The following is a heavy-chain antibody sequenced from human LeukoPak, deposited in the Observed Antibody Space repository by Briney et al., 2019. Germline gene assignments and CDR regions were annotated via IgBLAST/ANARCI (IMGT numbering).Heavy chain of an antibody. V-gene: IGHV4-4*09. CDR3: ARHSYCGGDCYALRLGYYNYMDV. CDR2: IYTTGST. Sequence: SETLTLTCTVSGDSINNYYWSWIRQPPGKGLEWLGYIYTTGSTNYNPPLKSRVTISVDTSKTQFSLKLSSVTSADSAVYYCARHSYCGGDCYALRLGYYNYMDVWGKGTTVTVSS. CDR1: GDSINNYY. J-gene: IGHJ6*03. D-gene: IGHD2-21*02.